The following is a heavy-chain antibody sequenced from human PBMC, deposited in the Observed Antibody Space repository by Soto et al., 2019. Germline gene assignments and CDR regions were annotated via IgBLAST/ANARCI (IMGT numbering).Heavy chain of an antibody. CDR1: GGSISSGGYY. D-gene: IGHD2-15*01. J-gene: IGHJ4*02. CDR3: ARRYGGNFDY. V-gene: IGHV4-31*03. Sequence: SETLSLTCTVSGGSISSGGYYWSWIRQHPGKGLEWIGYIYYSGSTYYNPSLKSRVTISVDTSKNQFSLKLSSVTAADTAVYYCARRYGGNFDYWGQGTLVTVSS. CDR2: IYYSGST.